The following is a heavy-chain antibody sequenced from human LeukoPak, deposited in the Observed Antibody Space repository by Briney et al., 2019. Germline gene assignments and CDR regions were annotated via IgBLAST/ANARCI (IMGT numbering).Heavy chain of an antibody. CDR2: IYYSGST. CDR3: ARESGYALEPDYYYGLDV. V-gene: IGHV4-30-4*01. D-gene: IGHD5-12*01. Sequence: PSQTLSLTCTVSGGSISSGDYYWSWIRQPPGKGLEWIGYIYYSGSTYYNPSLKSRVTISEDTSKNQFSLHLISVTAADTAVYFCARESGYALEPDYYYGLDVWGQGTTVIVSS. J-gene: IGHJ6*02. CDR1: GGSISSGDYY.